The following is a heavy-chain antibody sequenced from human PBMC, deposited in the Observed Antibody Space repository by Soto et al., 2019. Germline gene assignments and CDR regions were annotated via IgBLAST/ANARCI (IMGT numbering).Heavy chain of an antibody. J-gene: IGHJ3*02. D-gene: IGHD2-2*01. CDR1: GYTFTSYY. Sequence: QVQLVQSGAEVKKPGASVKVSCKASGYTFTSYYMHWVRQAPGQGLEWMGIINPSGGSTSYAQKHQRVVRMTRDTSTTTVYMELSSLRSEDTAVYYCARVRTTSGAFDIWGQGTMVTVSS. CDR3: ARVRTTSGAFDI. V-gene: IGHV1-46*03. CDR2: INPSGGST.